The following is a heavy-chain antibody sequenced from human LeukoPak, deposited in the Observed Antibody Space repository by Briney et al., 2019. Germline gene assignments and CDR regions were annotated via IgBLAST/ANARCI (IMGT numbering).Heavy chain of an antibody. CDR3: AKDTGYYYDSSGYSDY. CDR2: ISSSSSYI. V-gene: IGHV3-21*04. J-gene: IGHJ4*02. Sequence: GGSLRLSCAASGFTFSSYSMNWVCQAPGKGLEWVSSISSSSSYIYYADSVKGRFTISRDNAKNSLYLQMNSLRAEDTALYYCAKDTGYYYDSSGYSDYWGQGTLVTVSS. D-gene: IGHD3-22*01. CDR1: GFTFSSYS.